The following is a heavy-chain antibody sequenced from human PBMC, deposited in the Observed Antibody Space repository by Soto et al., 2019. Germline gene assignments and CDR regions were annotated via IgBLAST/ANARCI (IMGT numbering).Heavy chain of an antibody. V-gene: IGHV4-39*01. CDR3: ARHLLGRAFLMEFDY. D-gene: IGHD2-8*01. CDR2: IYYSGST. CDR1: GGSISSSSYY. Sequence: SETLSLTCTVSGGSISSSSYYWGWIRQPPGKGLEWIGSIYYSGSTYYNPSLKSRVTISVDTSKNQFSLKLSSVTAADTAVYYCARHLLGRAFLMEFDYWGQGTLVTAPQ. J-gene: IGHJ4*02.